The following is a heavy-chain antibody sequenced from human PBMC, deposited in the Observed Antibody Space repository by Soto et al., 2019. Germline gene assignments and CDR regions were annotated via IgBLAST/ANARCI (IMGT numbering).Heavy chain of an antibody. D-gene: IGHD2-8*01. Sequence: SETLSLTCAVYGGSFSGYYWSWIRQPPGKGLEWIGEINHSGSTNYNPSLKSRVTISVDTSKNQFSLKLSSVTAADTAVYYCARGDCTNGVCYLNYWGQGTLVTVSS. J-gene: IGHJ4*02. CDR3: ARGDCTNGVCYLNY. CDR1: GGSFSGYY. V-gene: IGHV4-34*01. CDR2: INHSGST.